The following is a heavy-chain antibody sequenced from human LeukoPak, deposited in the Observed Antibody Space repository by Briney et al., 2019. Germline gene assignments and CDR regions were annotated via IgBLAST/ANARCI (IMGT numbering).Heavy chain of an antibody. CDR1: GYTFSSYD. CDR3: ARGLRYSSGWLLF. V-gene: IGHV1-8*03. Sequence: GASVKVSCKASGYTFSSYDINWVRQATGQGLEWMGWMNPNSGNTGYAQKFQGRVTITRNTSISTAYMELSSLRSEDTAVYYCARGLRYSSGWLLFWGQGTLVTVSS. J-gene: IGHJ4*02. CDR2: MNPNSGNT. D-gene: IGHD6-19*01.